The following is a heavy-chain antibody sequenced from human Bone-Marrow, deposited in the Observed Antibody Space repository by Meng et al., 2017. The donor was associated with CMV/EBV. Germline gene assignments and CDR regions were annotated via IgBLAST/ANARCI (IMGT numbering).Heavy chain of an antibody. J-gene: IGHJ4*02. CDR2: ISYDGSNK. Sequence: GESLKISCEASGFTFSSYAMSWVRQAPGKGLEWVAVISYDGSNKYYADSVKGRFTISRDNSKNTLYLQMNSLRAEDTAVYYCARDPRVAAAGVSTGVSNYFDCWGQGTLVTVSS. CDR3: ARDPRVAAAGVSTGVSNYFDC. CDR1: GFTFSSYA. V-gene: IGHV3-30*04. D-gene: IGHD6-13*01.